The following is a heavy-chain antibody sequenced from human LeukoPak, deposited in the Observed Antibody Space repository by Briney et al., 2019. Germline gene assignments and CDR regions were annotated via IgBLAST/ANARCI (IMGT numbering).Heavy chain of an antibody. CDR2: INTDGSNT. V-gene: IGHV3-74*01. Sequence: GGSLSLSCAASGFTSSSHWMHWVRQAPGKGLVWVSRINTDGSNTNYADSVKGRFTISRDNAKNTLYLQMNSLRAEDTAVYYCARVSFWSGYFGWFDPWGQGTLVTVSS. J-gene: IGHJ5*02. CDR1: GFTSSSHW. CDR3: ARVSFWSGYFGWFDP. D-gene: IGHD3-3*01.